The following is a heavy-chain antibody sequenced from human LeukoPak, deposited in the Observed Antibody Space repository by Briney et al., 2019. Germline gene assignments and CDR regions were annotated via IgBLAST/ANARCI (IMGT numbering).Heavy chain of an antibody. J-gene: IGHJ3*02. Sequence: ASVKVSCKASGYTFTSYGISWVRQAPGQGLEWMGWISAYNGNTNYAQKLQGRVTITADKSTSTAYMELSSLRSEDTAVYYCARTVVVISAFDIWGQGTMVTVSS. CDR3: ARTVVVISAFDI. V-gene: IGHV1-18*01. D-gene: IGHD3-22*01. CDR1: GYTFTSYG. CDR2: ISAYNGNT.